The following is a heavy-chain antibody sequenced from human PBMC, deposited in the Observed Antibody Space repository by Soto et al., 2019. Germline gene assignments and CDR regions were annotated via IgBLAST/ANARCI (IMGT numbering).Heavy chain of an antibody. D-gene: IGHD1-26*01. V-gene: IGHV3-30*03. J-gene: IGHJ3*02. CDR2: ISYDGSNK. CDR1: GFTFSSYG. CDR3: ARRAIAHDAFDI. Sequence: GGSLRLSCAASGFTFSSYGMHWVRQAPGKGLEWVALISYDGSNKYYADSVKGRFTISRDNSKNTLYLQMNSLRAEDTAVYYCARRAIAHDAFDIWGQGTMVTVSS.